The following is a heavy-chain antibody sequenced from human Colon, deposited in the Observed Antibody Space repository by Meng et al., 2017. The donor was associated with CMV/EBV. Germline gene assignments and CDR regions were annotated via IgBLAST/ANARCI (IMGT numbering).Heavy chain of an antibody. D-gene: IGHD6-19*01. Sequence: ASVKVSCKASGYTFTSYGISWVRQAPGQGLEWLGWVNPDIKTARYSQKFEGRVTMTTNSSTNTVYMDLVGLTSEDTAVYYCARGPRSGWQPDWGQGTLVTVSS. J-gene: IGHJ4*02. CDR2: VNPDIKTA. CDR3: ARGPRSGWQPD. CDR1: GYTFTSYG. V-gene: IGHV1-8*02.